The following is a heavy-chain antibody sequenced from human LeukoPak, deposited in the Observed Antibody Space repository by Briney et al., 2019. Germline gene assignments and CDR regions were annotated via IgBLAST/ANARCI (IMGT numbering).Heavy chain of an antibody. Sequence: GGSLRPSCAASGFTFSSYSMNWVRQAPGKGLEWVSSISSSSSYIYYADSVKGRFTISRDNAKNSLYLQMNSLRAEDTAVYYCARDQPGGWFDYWGQGTLVTVSS. V-gene: IGHV3-21*01. CDR2: ISSSSSYI. J-gene: IGHJ5*01. CDR3: ARDQPGGWFDY. CDR1: GFTFSSYS. D-gene: IGHD1-14*01.